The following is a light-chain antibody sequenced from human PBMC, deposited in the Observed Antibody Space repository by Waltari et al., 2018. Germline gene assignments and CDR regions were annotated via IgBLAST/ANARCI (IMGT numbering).Light chain of an antibody. V-gene: IGKV1-16*02. Sequence: DIQMTQSPSSLSASVGDKVTITCRATQAISNYLAWLRQKSGQAPQSLIYGASTLRDGVPSKFSGGGYGTYFTLTINNRQPEDSATYFCQQYSIYPITFGGGTKVEI. CDR3: QQYSIYPIT. J-gene: IGKJ4*01. CDR2: GAS. CDR1: QAISNY.